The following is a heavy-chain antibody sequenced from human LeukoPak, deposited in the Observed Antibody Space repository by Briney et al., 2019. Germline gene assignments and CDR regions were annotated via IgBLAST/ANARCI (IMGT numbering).Heavy chain of an antibody. D-gene: IGHD2-15*01. Sequence: GESLKISCAASGFTFSSYWMSWVRQAPGKGLEWVANIKQDGSEKYYVDSVKGRFTISRDNAKNSLYLQMNSLRAEDTAVYYCARGDGDCSGGSCYLEYFQHWGQGTLVTVSS. CDR2: IKQDGSEK. J-gene: IGHJ1*01. CDR1: GFTFSSYW. CDR3: ARGDGDCSGGSCYLEYFQH. V-gene: IGHV3-7*01.